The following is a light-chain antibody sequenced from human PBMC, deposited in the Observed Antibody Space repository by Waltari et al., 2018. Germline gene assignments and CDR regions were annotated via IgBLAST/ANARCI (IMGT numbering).Light chain of an antibody. CDR2: DVS. Sequence: DIVLTQSPATLSLSPGDRATLSCRASQNVNNYLAWFQQKPGQAPRLLLYDVSTRATGIPSRFTGSGSRTDFTLSISSVEPEDVAVYYCQQRSTWPLTFGGGTQVEIK. CDR3: QQRSTWPLT. J-gene: IGKJ4*01. CDR1: QNVNNY. V-gene: IGKV3-11*01.